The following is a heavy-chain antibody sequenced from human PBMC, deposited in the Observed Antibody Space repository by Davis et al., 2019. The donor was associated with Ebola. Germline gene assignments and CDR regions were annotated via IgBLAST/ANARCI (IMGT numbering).Heavy chain of an antibody. CDR1: GGTFSSYA. Sequence: SVKVSCKASGGTFSSYAISWVRQAPGQGLEWMGGIIPIFGTANYAQKFQGRVTITADESTSTAYMELSSLRSEDTAVYYCATPYDFWSGTYYYYGMDVWGQGTTVTVSS. V-gene: IGHV1-69*13. D-gene: IGHD3-3*01. CDR3: ATPYDFWSGTYYYYGMDV. CDR2: IIPIFGTA. J-gene: IGHJ6*02.